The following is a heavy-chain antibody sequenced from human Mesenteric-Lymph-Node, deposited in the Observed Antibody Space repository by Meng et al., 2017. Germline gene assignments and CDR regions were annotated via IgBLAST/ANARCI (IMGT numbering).Heavy chain of an antibody. V-gene: IGHV1-69*06. CDR1: GGTFSSYA. J-gene: IGHJ6*02. D-gene: IGHD3-3*01. CDR3: ASHLEWSFPYYYYGMDV. CDR2: NIPIFGTA. Sequence: SVKVSCKASGGTFSSYAISWVRQAPGQGLEWMGGNIPIFGTANYAQKFQGRVTITADKSTSTAYMELSSLRSEDTAVYYCASHLEWSFPYYYYGMDVWGQGTTVTVSS.